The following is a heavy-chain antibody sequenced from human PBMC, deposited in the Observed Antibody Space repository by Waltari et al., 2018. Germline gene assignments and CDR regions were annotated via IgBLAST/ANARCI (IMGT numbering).Heavy chain of an antibody. V-gene: IGHV1-24*01. CDR3: ATAAPRNYYDSSGYYYSF. J-gene: IGHJ4*02. CDR2: FDPEDGET. CDR1: GYTLTALS. Sequence: QVQPVQSGAEVKKPGASVKVSCKVSGYTLTALSMHWVRQDPGKGLELMGGFDPEDGETIYAQKFQGRVTMTEDTSTDTAYMELSSLRSEDTAVYYCATAAPRNYYDSSGYYYSFWGQGTLVTVSS. D-gene: IGHD3-22*01.